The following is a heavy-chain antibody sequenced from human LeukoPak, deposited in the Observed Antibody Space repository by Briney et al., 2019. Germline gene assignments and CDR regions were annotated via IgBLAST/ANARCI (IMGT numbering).Heavy chain of an antibody. D-gene: IGHD3-22*01. Sequence: SETLSLTCTVSGGSISSYYWSWIRQPPGKGLEWTGYIYYSGSTNYNPSLKSRVTISVDTSKNQFSLKLSSVTAADTAVYYCARDSSSSDGAFDIWGQGTMVTVSS. V-gene: IGHV4-59*01. CDR3: ARDSSSSDGAFDI. CDR1: GGSISSYY. CDR2: IYYSGST. J-gene: IGHJ3*02.